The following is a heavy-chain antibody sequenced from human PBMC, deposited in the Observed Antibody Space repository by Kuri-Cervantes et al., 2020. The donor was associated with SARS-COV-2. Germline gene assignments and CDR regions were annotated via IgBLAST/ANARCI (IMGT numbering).Heavy chain of an antibody. J-gene: IGHJ6*02. D-gene: IGHD2-15*01. CDR2: TRNKANSYTT. V-gene: IGHV3-72*01. CDR3: AYMTPNYYYGMDV. CDR1: GFTSSDYY. Sequence: LSLTCAASGFTSSDYYMSWIRQAPGKGLEWVGRTRNKANSYTTEYAASVKGRFTISRDDSKNSLYPQMNSLKTEDTAVYYCAYMTPNYYYGMDVWGQGTTVTVSS.